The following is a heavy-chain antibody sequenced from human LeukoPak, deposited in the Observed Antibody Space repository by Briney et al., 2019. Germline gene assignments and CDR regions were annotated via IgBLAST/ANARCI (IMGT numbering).Heavy chain of an antibody. V-gene: IGHV4-59*01. Sequence: PSETLSLTCTVSGGSISSYYWSWIRQPPGKGLEWIGHIYYSGSTNYNPSLKSRVTISVDTSKNQFSLKLSSVTAADTAVYYCARFLSMGYYFDYWGQGTLVTVSS. CDR1: GGSISSYY. D-gene: IGHD2/OR15-2a*01. CDR2: IYYSGST. J-gene: IGHJ4*02. CDR3: ARFLSMGYYFDY.